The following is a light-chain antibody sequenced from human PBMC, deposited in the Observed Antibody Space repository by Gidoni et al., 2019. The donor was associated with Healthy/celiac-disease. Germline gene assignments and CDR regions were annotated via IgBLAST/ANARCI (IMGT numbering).Light chain of an antibody. Sequence: DIVMTQSPLSLPVTPGEPASISCRSSPSLLHSNGYNYLDWYLQKPGQSPQLLIYLGSNRASGVPDRFSGSGSGTDFTLKISRVEAEDVGVYYCMQALQPLTFGGGTKVEIK. CDR2: LGS. V-gene: IGKV2-28*01. CDR1: PSLLHSNGYNY. CDR3: MQALQPLT. J-gene: IGKJ4*01.